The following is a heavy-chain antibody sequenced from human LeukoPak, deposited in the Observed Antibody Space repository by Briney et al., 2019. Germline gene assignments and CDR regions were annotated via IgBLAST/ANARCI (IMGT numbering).Heavy chain of an antibody. J-gene: IGHJ4*02. D-gene: IGHD6-19*01. V-gene: IGHV1-18*01. CDR1: GYTFTSYG. CDR3: ARDLKMGYSSGRYSWGTGSSNDY. Sequence: ASVTVSCKASGYTFTSYGISWVRQAPGKGLEWMGWISGYNGKTNYAQKLQGRVTMTTDTSTSTVYMELRSLRSDDTAVYYCARDLKMGYSSGRYSWGTGSSNDYWGQGTLVTVSS. CDR2: ISGYNGKT.